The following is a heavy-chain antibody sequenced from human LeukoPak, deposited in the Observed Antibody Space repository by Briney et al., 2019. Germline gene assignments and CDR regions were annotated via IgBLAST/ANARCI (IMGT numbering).Heavy chain of an antibody. V-gene: IGHV3-23*01. CDR2: ISASGGST. D-gene: IGHD1-1*01. CDR1: GFTFCTYA. Sequence: PVRSLRLSCAASGFTFCTYAMSWVCQAPGEGLEWVSAISASGGSTYYAASVKGRFTIYRDNSKNTLYLRMNILRAEDTALYYCAKDDKWNDGGGDFDIWGQGTMVTVSS. J-gene: IGHJ3*02. CDR3: AKDDKWNDGGGDFDI.